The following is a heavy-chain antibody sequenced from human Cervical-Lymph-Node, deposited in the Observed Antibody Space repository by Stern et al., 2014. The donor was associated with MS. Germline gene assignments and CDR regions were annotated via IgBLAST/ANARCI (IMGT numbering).Heavy chain of an antibody. Sequence: QVQLVQSGAEVKKPGASVKVSCKASGYTFTDFHVHWVRQAPGQGLEWMGRVSPNSGGTIFSERFQGKVPMTTDTSMNTAYMELTKLTSNDTAVYYCTRDAPSARGDYWGQGTLVIVSS. CDR2: VSPNSGGT. CDR3: TRDAPSARGDY. J-gene: IGHJ4*02. V-gene: IGHV1-2*06. CDR1: GYTFTDFH.